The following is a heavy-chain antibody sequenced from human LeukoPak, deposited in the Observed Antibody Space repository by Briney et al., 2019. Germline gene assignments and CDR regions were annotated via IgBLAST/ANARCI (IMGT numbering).Heavy chain of an antibody. CDR3: AKDRQKQIVVETPGLAAFDI. CDR1: GFTISNYG. J-gene: IGHJ3*02. CDR2: ISYDGSNT. V-gene: IGHV3-30*18. Sequence: PGRSLRLSCAASGFTISNYGMHWVRQAPGKGLEWVTVISYDGSNTYYADSVKGRFTISRDNSKNTLNLQMNSLRAEDTGVYYCAKDRQKQIVVETPGLAAFDIWGQGTKVTVSS. D-gene: IGHD2-21*02.